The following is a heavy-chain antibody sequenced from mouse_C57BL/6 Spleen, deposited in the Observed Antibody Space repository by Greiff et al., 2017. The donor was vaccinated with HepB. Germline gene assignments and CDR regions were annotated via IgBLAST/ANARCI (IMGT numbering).Heavy chain of an antibody. CDR1: GFTFSDYG. CDR3: ARGRRGFYFDY. CDR2: ISSGSSTI. V-gene: IGHV5-17*01. J-gene: IGHJ2*01. Sequence: EVKLVESGGGLVKPGGSLKLSCAASGFTFSDYGMHWVRQAPEKGLEWVAYISSGSSTIYYADTVKGRFTISRDNAKNTLFLQMTSLRPEDTAMYYCARGRRGFYFDYWGQGTTLTVSS.